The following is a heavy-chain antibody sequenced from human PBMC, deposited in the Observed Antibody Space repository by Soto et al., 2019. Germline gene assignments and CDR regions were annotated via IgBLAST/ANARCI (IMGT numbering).Heavy chain of an antibody. CDR2: INHSGST. V-gene: IGHV4-34*01. Sequence: ETLSRASHCFSGTFTVYYWHGLRLPPGKGLEGTGDINHSGSTNYNPSLKSRVTISVDTSKNQFSLKLSSVTAADTAVYYCARVKYYDFWSGYWYGMDVWGQGTTVS. CDR1: SGTFTVYY. J-gene: IGHJ6*02. CDR3: ARVKYYDFWSGYWYGMDV. D-gene: IGHD3-3*01.